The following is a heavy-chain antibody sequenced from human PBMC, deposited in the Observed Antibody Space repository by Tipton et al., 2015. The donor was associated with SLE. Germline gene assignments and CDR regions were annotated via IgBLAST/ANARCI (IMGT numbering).Heavy chain of an antibody. Sequence: TLSLTCSVSGGSVRSSSYYWAWIRPPPGKGLEWIGTVYFSGSAFYNPSLKSCVTISLDASKNQLSRKLSTGPAADTAVYYCASPREYDVDGSGCQHFDYWSQGTLVTVSS. CDR3: ASPREYDVDGSGCQHFDY. CDR2: VYFSGSA. V-gene: IGHV4-39*07. D-gene: IGHD3-22*01. CDR1: GGSVRSSSYY. J-gene: IGHJ4*02.